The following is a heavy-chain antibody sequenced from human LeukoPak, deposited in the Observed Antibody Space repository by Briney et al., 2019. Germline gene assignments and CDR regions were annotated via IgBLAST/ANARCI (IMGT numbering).Heavy chain of an antibody. J-gene: IGHJ4*02. V-gene: IGHV3-74*01. D-gene: IGHD1-26*01. CDR1: GFTFSSYG. CDR3: ARGGGSYRFDF. Sequence: PRGSLKLSCAASGFTFSSYGMYWVRQAPGKGLVWVSRIYSDGSSTSYADSVKGRFTISRDNAKNTLYLQMNSLRAEDTAVYYCARGGGSYRFDFWGQGTLVSVSS. CDR2: IYSDGSST.